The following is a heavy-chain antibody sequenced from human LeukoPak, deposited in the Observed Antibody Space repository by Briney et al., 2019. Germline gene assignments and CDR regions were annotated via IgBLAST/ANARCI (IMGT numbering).Heavy chain of an antibody. V-gene: IGHV3-23*01. CDR2: ISGSGTGT. CDR1: RFTFSSYA. Sequence: PGRSLRLSCAASRFTFSSYAMHWVRQAPGKGLEWVSTISGSGTGTYYADSVKGRFTISRDNSKYTLYLQMNSLRADDTAVYYCAKGGYSSGWRNYFDYWGQGTLVTVSS. CDR3: AKGGYSSGWRNYFDY. D-gene: IGHD6-19*01. J-gene: IGHJ4*02.